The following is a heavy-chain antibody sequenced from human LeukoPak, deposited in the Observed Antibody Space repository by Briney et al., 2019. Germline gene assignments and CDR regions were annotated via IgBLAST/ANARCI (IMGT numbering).Heavy chain of an antibody. J-gene: IGHJ6*02. CDR2: ISYDGSNK. D-gene: IGHD1-7*01. V-gene: IGHV3-30*18. Sequence: GRSLRTSCAASGFTFSSYGMHWVRQAPGKGLEWVAVISYDGSNKYYADSVKGRFTISRDNSKNTLYLQMNSLRAEDTAVYYCAKVGLELPSGMDVWGQGTTVTVSS. CDR1: GFTFSSYG. CDR3: AKVGLELPSGMDV.